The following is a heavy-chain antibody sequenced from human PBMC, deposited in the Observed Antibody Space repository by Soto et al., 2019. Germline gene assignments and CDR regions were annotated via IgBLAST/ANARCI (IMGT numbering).Heavy chain of an antibody. D-gene: IGHD5-18*01. CDR3: AKVMVKNWFDP. CDR2: IWYDGSNK. CDR1: GFTFSSYG. V-gene: IGHV3-33*06. Sequence: PGGSLRLSCAASGFTFSSYGMHWVRQAPGKGLEWVAVIWYDGSNKYYADSVKGRFTISRDNSKNTLYLQMNSLRADDTAVYYCAKVMVKNWFDPWGQGTLVTVSS. J-gene: IGHJ5*02.